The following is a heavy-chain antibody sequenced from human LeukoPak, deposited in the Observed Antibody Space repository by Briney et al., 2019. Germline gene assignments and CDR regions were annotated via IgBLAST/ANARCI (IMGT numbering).Heavy chain of an antibody. J-gene: IGHJ2*01. CDR2: IGTAGDP. V-gene: IGHV3-13*05. D-gene: IGHD4-17*01. CDR3: ARGGGTVPRYWYFDL. CDR1: GFTFSSYD. Sequence: SGGSLRLSCAASGFTFSSYDMHWVRQATGKGLEWVSAIGTAGDPYHPGSVKGRFTISRENAKNSLYLQMNSLRAGDTAVYYCARGGGTVPRYWYFDLWGRGTLVTVSS.